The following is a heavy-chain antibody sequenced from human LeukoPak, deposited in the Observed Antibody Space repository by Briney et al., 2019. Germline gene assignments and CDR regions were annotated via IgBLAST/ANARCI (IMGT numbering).Heavy chain of an antibody. CDR1: GYTFTSYG. J-gene: IGHJ4*02. Sequence: ASVKVSCKASGYTFTSYGISWVRQAPGQGLEWMGWISAYNGNTNYAQKLQGRVTMTTDTSTSTAYMELRSLRSDDTAVYYCARAPNFDWLLSPFDYWGQGTLDTVSS. CDR3: ARAPNFDWLLSPFDY. CDR2: ISAYNGNT. D-gene: IGHD3-9*01. V-gene: IGHV1-18*01.